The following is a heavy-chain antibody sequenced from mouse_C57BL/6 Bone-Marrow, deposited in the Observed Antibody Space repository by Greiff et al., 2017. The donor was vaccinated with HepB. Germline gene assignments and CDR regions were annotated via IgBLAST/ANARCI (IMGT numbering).Heavy chain of an antibody. V-gene: IGHV1-80*01. CDR3: ARKILGGSGYCDY. D-gene: IGHD1-1*02. CDR2: IYPGDGDT. J-gene: IGHJ2*01. Sequence: QVQLQQSGAELVKPGASVKLSCKASGYAFSSYWMNWVKQRPGKGLEWIGQIYPGDGDTNYNGKFKGKAILTADKSSSTAYMQLSSLTSEDPAVYFGARKILGGSGYCDYWGQGTTLTVSS. CDR1: GYAFSSYW.